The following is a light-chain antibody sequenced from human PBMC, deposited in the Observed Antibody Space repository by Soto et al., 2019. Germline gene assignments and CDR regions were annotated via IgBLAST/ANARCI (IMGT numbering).Light chain of an antibody. CDR1: QSISSW. CDR2: KAS. V-gene: IGKV1-5*03. J-gene: IGKJ5*01. Sequence: IQMTQSPSTLSASVGDRVTITCRASQSISSWLAWYQQKPGKAHKLLIYKASSFESGVPSRFSGSGSGTEFPLTITRLQPDDFATYYCQHHNSYSITFGQRAR. CDR3: QHHNSYSIT.